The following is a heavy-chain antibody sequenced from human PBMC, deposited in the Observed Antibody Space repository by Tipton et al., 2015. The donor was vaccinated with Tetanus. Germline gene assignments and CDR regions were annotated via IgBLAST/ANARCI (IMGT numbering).Heavy chain of an antibody. CDR2: IYGSGST. Sequence: TLSLTCTVSGGSTHGFYWTWIRQSAGKALEWIGRIYGSGSTIYNPSLKSRVAMSMDTSRNQFSLTLTSVTVADTAVYYCVRANYEFPKKGPFDYWGPGSLVIVSS. CDR1: GGSTHGFY. D-gene: IGHD3-3*01. V-gene: IGHV4-4*07. CDR3: VRANYEFPKKGPFDY. J-gene: IGHJ4*02.